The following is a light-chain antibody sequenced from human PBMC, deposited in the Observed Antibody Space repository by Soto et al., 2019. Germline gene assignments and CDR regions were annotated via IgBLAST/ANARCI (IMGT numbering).Light chain of an antibody. CDR3: QQYGSSPLT. Sequence: EIVLTQSPGTLSLSPGERATLSCRVSQSVSSSYLAWYQQKPGQPPRLLIYGASSRATGIPDRFSGNGSGTDFTLTISRLEPEDFAVYYCQQYGSSPLTFGGGTKVDIK. CDR1: QSVSSSY. J-gene: IGKJ4*01. CDR2: GAS. V-gene: IGKV3-20*01.